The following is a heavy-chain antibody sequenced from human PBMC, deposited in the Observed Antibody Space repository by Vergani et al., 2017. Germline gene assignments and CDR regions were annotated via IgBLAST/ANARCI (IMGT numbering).Heavy chain of an antibody. V-gene: IGHV1-8*01. D-gene: IGHD2-15*01. CDR3: AKRRGYCSCRTCYSRDPTWFDP. CDR1: GYTFTSYD. J-gene: IGHJ5*02. CDR2: MHPNSGNT. Sequence: QVQLVQSGAEVKKPGASVKVSCKASGYTFTSYDINWVRQANGQGLEWMGWMHPNSGNTDYAKKLQGRVTMTRNTSISTAYMERSSLRAEDTAVYYCAKRRGYCSCRTCYSRDPTWFDPWGQGTLVTVSS.